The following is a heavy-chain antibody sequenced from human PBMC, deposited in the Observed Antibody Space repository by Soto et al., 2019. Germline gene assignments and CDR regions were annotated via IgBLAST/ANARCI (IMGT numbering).Heavy chain of an antibody. D-gene: IGHD3-3*01. CDR1: GYTFTGYY. V-gene: IGHV1-2*02. J-gene: IGHJ6*02. CDR2: INPNSGGT. Sequence: GASVKVSCKASGYTFTGYYMHWVRQAPGQGLEWIGWINPNSGGTNYAQKFQGRVTMTRDTSISTACMELSRLRSDDTAVYYCARVRTIFGVAHIYYYGMDVWGQGTTVTVSS. CDR3: ARVRTIFGVAHIYYYGMDV.